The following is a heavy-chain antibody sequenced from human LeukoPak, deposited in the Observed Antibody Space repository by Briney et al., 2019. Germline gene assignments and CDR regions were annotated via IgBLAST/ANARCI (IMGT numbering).Heavy chain of an antibody. J-gene: IGHJ4*02. CDR1: GGSFSGYY. D-gene: IGHD2-21*01. CDR3: ARGRPRLLLDY. V-gene: IGHV4-34*01. Sequence: KTSETLSLTCAVYGGSFSGYYWSWIRQPPGKGLEWIGEINHSGSTNYNPSLKSRVTISVDTSKNQFSLKLSSVTAADTAVYYCARGRPRLLLDYWGQGTLVTVSS. CDR2: INHSGST.